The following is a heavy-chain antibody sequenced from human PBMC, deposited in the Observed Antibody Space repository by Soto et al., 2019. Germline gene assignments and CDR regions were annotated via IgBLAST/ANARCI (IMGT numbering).Heavy chain of an antibody. CDR2: IYYSGST. J-gene: IGHJ4*02. CDR3: ARHEQWLPKDY. Sequence: QLQLQESGPGLVKPSETLSLTCTVSGGSISSSSYYWGWIRQPPGKGLEWIGSIYYSGSTYYNPSPKSXXTXSXGTSKNQFSLKLSSVTAADTAVYYCARHEQWLPKDYWGQGTLVTVSS. D-gene: IGHD6-19*01. V-gene: IGHV4-39*01. CDR1: GGSISSSSYY.